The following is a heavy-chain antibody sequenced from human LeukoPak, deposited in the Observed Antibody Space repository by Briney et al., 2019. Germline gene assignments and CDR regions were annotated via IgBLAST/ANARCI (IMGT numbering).Heavy chain of an antibody. Sequence: GGSLRLSCTASGFTFSYYAMHWVRQAPGKGLEWVAVISYDGSYKYYADSVKGRFTISRDNSKNTLYLQMNSLRAEDTAVYYCAPRRSRFAGPAFDYWGQGTLVTVSS. J-gene: IGHJ4*02. D-gene: IGHD3-10*01. CDR2: ISYDGSYK. V-gene: IGHV3-30*03. CDR1: GFTFSYYA. CDR3: APRRSRFAGPAFDY.